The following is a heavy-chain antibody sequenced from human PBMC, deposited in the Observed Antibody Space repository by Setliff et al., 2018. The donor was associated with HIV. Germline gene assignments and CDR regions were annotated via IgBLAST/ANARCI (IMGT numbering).Heavy chain of an antibody. CDR2: IYPGDSNT. CDR1: GYSFTNYW. CDR3: ARLRDGYKTSSFDY. V-gene: IGHV5-51*01. Sequence: GESLKISCKGSGYSFTNYWIGWVRQMPGKGLEWMGIIYPGDSNTTYSPSFEGQVTISADKSISTAYLQWSSLKASDTAMYYCARLRDGYKTSSFDYWGQGILVTVSS. D-gene: IGHD5-12*01. J-gene: IGHJ4*02.